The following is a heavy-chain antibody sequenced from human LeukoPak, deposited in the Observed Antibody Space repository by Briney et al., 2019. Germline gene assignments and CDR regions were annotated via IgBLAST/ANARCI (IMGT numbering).Heavy chain of an antibody. V-gene: IGHV3-74*01. CDR1: GITFSTYW. Sequence: GGSLRLSCAGSGITFSTYWMHWVRQAPGKGLVWVSRINSEGSTISYADSVKGRFTISRDNSKNTLYLQMNSLRAEDTAVYYCARDLRAYTAMVRGEDYWGQGTLVTVSS. CDR2: INSEGSTI. CDR3: ARDLRAYTAMVRGEDY. J-gene: IGHJ4*02. D-gene: IGHD5-18*01.